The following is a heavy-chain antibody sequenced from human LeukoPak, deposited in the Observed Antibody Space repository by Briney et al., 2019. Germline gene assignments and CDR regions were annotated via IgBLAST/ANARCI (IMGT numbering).Heavy chain of an antibody. D-gene: IGHD2-2*01. Sequence: PGGSLRLSRAASGFTHSSYGVHGVPHARGRGLEGVAFLRYDGSNKYYADSVKGRFTISRDNSKNTLYLQINSLRAEDTAVYYCSSVVVVPAATLGDAFDIWGQGAMVTVSS. J-gene: IGHJ3*02. V-gene: IGHV3-30*02. CDR3: SSVVVVPAATLGDAFDI. CDR1: GFTHSSYG. CDR2: LRYDGSNK.